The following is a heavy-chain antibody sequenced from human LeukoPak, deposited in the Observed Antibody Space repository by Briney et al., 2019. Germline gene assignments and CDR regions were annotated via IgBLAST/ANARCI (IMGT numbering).Heavy chain of an antibody. CDR3: ARDPEYCSSTSCYSGIDP. J-gene: IGHJ5*02. CDR1: GGTFSSYA. V-gene: IGHV1-69*04. Sequence: SVKVSCKASGGTFSSYAISWVRQAPGQGLEWMGRIIPIFGIANYAQKFQGRVTITADKSTSTAYMELSSLRSEDTAVYYCARDPEYCSSTSCYSGIDPWGQGTLVTVSS. CDR2: IIPIFGIA. D-gene: IGHD2-2*01.